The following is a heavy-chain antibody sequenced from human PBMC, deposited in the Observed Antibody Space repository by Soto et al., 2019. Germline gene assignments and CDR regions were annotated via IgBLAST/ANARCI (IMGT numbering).Heavy chain of an antibody. CDR3: ARLPKGSLVTA. Sequence: GGSLRLSCVASGFRFSAHSMTWVRQSPGRGLQWIAYISSGSDNIYYAESVRGRFTVSRDNAKNALFLQMNSLRDDDTATYYCARLPKGSLVTAWGQGTRVTVSS. CDR2: ISSGSDNI. D-gene: IGHD2-21*02. CDR1: GFRFSAHS. J-gene: IGHJ4*02. V-gene: IGHV3-48*02.